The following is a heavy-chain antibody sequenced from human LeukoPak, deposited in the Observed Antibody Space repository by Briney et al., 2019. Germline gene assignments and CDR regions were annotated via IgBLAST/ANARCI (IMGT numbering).Heavy chain of an antibody. Sequence: SETLSLTCAVYGGSFSGYYWSWIRQPPGKGLEWIGEINHSGSTNYNPSLKSRVTISVDTSKNQFSLKLSSVTAADTAVYYCARKLVLRYSRGYFDYWGQGNLVTVSS. D-gene: IGHD3-9*01. CDR2: INHSGST. CDR3: ARKLVLRYSRGYFDY. J-gene: IGHJ4*02. V-gene: IGHV4-34*01. CDR1: GGSFSGYY.